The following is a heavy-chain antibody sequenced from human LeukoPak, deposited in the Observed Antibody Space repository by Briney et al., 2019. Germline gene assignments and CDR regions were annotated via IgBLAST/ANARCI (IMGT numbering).Heavy chain of an antibody. CDR1: GGTFSSYA. Sequence: ASVKVSCKASGGTFSSYAISWVRQAPGQGLEWMGGIIPIFGTANYAQKFQGRVTITADESTSTAYMELSSLRSEDTAVYYCARDARGAAAADDAFDIWGQGTMVTVSS. D-gene: IGHD6-13*01. CDR3: ARDARGAAAADDAFDI. CDR2: IIPIFGTA. V-gene: IGHV1-69*13. J-gene: IGHJ3*02.